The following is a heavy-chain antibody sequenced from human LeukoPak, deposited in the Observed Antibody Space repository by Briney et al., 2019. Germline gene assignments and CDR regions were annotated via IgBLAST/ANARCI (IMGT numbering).Heavy chain of an antibody. V-gene: IGHV3-23*01. J-gene: IGHJ4*02. Sequence: GGSLRLSCVGSAFTFSSFAMSWVRQAPGKGLEWVSSISDTGVHTYYADSVKGRFSISRDNSKNSLYLQMNSLRTEDTALYYCAKADDSSGYLLDKWGQGTLVTVSS. CDR2: ISDTGVHT. D-gene: IGHD3-22*01. CDR1: AFTFSSFA. CDR3: AKADDSSGYLLDK.